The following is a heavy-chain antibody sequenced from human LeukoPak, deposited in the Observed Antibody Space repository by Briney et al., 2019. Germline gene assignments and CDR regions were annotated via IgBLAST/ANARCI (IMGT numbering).Heavy chain of an antibody. J-gene: IGHJ4*02. CDR2: IGGSGKNI. CDR3: AKDRGYFEVFDY. CDR1: GFTFSSYV. Sequence: GGSLRLSCAASGFTFSSYVMGWVRQAPGKGLEWVSGIGGSGKNIYYADPVKGRFTISRDNSKNTLYLQMDSLRAEDTAVYFCAKDRGYFEVFDYWGQGTLVTVSS. D-gene: IGHD3-9*01. V-gene: IGHV3-23*01.